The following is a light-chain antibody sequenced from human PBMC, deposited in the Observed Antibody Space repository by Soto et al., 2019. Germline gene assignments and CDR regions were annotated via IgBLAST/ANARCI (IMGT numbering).Light chain of an antibody. CDR1: PSVRSNY. CDR2: GAS. Sequence: ELVLTQSPDTVSLSPGETATLSCRASPSVRSNYLAWYQQKPGQAPRLLIYGASSRATGIPDRFSGSGSGTDFTRTISRLEPEDFAVFYWQQYDNSITFGQGTRLEI. J-gene: IGKJ5*01. V-gene: IGKV3-20*01. CDR3: QQYDNSIT.